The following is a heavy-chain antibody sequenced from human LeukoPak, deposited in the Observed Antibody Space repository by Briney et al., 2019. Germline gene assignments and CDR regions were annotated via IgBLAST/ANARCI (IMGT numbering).Heavy chain of an antibody. CDR2: ISGRGGST. CDR1: GFTFSSYA. J-gene: IGHJ5*02. D-gene: IGHD6-13*01. CDR3: AKVPRPYRSSRGLGGNDNP. V-gene: IGHV3-23*01. Sequence: GGSLRLSCAASGFTFSSYAMSGVRQAPGKGLEWGSAISGRGGSTYYADSVKGRFTISRDNSKNTLYLQMNSLRAEDTAVYYCAKVPRPYRSSRGLGGNDNPWGQGTLVTVSS.